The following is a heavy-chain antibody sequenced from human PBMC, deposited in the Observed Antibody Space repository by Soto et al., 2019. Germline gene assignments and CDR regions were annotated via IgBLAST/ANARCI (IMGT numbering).Heavy chain of an antibody. CDR1: GFTFSSYG. V-gene: IGHV3-30*18. CDR2: ISYDGSNK. D-gene: IGHD3-22*01. J-gene: IGHJ4*02. Sequence: PGGSLRLSCAASGFTFSSYGMHWVRQAPGKGLEWVAVISYDGSNKYYGDSVKGRFTISRDNSKNTLYLQMNSLRAEDTAVYYCAKDVSGYYDNSGFQPPFDYWGQGTLVTVSS. CDR3: AKDVSGYYDNSGFQPPFDY.